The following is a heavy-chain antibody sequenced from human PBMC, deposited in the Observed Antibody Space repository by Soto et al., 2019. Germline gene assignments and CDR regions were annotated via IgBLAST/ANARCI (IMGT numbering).Heavy chain of an antibody. CDR2: INPSGGST. CDR1: GYTFASYY. D-gene: IGHD1-26*01. CDR3: ARGGGSYYFDY. J-gene: IGHJ4*02. V-gene: IGHV1-46*01. Sequence: QVQLVQSGAEVKKPGASVKVSCNASGYTFASYYMLSVRQAPGQGLEWMGIINPSGGSTSYAQKFQGRGTRTRDTSTSTVYMGLSSPESEDTAGYYCARGGGSYYFDYWGQGTLVTVSS.